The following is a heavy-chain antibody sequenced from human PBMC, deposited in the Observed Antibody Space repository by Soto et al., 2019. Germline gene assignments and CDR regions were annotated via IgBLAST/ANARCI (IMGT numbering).Heavy chain of an antibody. V-gene: IGHV3-23*01. J-gene: IGHJ5*01. CDR3: AKSYCSSTSCYYRPYWFDS. CDR2: ISGSGGST. Sequence: PGGSLRLSCAASGFTFSSYAMSWVRQAPGKGLEWVSAISGSGGSTYYADSVKGRFTISRDNSKNTLYLQMNSLRAEDTAVYYCAKSYCSSTSCYYRPYWFDSWGQGTLVTVSS. CDR1: GFTFSSYA. D-gene: IGHD2-2*01.